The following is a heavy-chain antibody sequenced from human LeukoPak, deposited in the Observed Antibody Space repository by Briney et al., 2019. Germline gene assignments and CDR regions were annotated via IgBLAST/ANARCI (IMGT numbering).Heavy chain of an antibody. CDR2: ISYDGSNK. D-gene: IGHD6-13*01. CDR1: GFTFSSYA. J-gene: IGHJ4*02. Sequence: GRSLRLSCAASGFTFSSYAMHWVRQAPGKGLEWVAVISYDGSNKYYADSVKGRFTISRDNSKNTLYLQMNSLRAKDTAVYYCATLYSRDYWGQGTLVTVSS. V-gene: IGHV3-30-3*01. CDR3: ATLYSRDY.